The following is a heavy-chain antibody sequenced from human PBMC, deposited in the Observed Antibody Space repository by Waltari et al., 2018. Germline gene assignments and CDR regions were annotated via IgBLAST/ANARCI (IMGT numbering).Heavy chain of an antibody. J-gene: IGHJ4*02. D-gene: IGHD1-1*01. V-gene: IGHV4-4*02. CDR3: VRNQWKVSLFDF. CDR2: IFHSGNT. Sequence: QVHLQESGPGLVQPSGTLSLTCDFSGVSLIGTNYWSWVRQPPGKGLEWIGEIFHSGNTNYNSSLKSRVTISMDTSKNQFSLTLISVTAADTAVYYCVRNQWKVSLFDFWGQGAKVSVSS. CDR1: GVSLIGTNY.